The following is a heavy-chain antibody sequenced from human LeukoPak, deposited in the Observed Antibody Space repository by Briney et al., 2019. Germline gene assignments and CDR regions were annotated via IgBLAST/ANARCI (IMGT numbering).Heavy chain of an antibody. Sequence: SETLSLTCTVSGGSISSYYWSWIRQPPGKGLEWIGYIFYSGSTKYNPSLKSRVTTSVDTSKNQFSLKLSSVSAADTAMYYCARGPKFDIWGQGTMVTVSS. CDR3: ARGPKFDI. CDR1: GGSISSYY. CDR2: IFYSGST. V-gene: IGHV4-59*01. J-gene: IGHJ3*02.